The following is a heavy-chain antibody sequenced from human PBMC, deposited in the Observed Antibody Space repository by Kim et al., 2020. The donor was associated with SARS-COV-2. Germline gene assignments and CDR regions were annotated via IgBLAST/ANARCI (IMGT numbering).Heavy chain of an antibody. Sequence: SETLSLTCTVSGGSVSSGSYYWSWIRQPPGKGLEWIGYIYYSGSTNYNPSLKSRVTISVDTSKNQFSLKLSSVTDADTAVYYCAGEQEWFGELLGDSYYYGMDVWAQGTTVPVSS. J-gene: IGHJ6*02. CDR2: IYYSGST. CDR1: GGSVSSGSYY. CDR3: AGEQEWFGELLGDSYYYGMDV. D-gene: IGHD3-10*01. V-gene: IGHV4-61*01.